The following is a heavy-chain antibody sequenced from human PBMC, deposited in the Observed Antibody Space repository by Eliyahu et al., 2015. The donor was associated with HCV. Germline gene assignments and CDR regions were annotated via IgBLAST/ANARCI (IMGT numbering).Heavy chain of an antibody. V-gene: IGHV1-8*01. Sequence: QVQLVQSGAEVKKPGASVKVSCKASGYIFXIYDINXVXQATGXGLEWLGWMNPNXGHTDXAQKXQGRVTITRNTSITTAYMELSSLRSDDTAMYYCARGPTGVIEGYGMDVWGQGTTVTVSS. CDR3: ARGPTGVIEGYGMDV. CDR2: MNPNXGHT. CDR1: GYIFXIYD. J-gene: IGHJ6*02. D-gene: IGHD1-14*01.